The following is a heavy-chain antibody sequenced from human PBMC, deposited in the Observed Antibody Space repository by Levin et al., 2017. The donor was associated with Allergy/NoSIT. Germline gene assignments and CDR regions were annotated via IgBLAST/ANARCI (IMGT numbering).Heavy chain of an antibody. Sequence: LSLTCAASGFSVSRYWMHWVRQAPGKGLAWVSRINEDGSTINYADSVEGRFTISRDSAKNTLYLQMNSLRVEDTAVYYCTRDTFGVDDYWGQGTMVTVSS. CDR2: INEDGSTI. V-gene: IGHV3-74*01. CDR3: TRDTFGVDDY. J-gene: IGHJ4*02. CDR1: GFSVSRYW. D-gene: IGHD3-3*01.